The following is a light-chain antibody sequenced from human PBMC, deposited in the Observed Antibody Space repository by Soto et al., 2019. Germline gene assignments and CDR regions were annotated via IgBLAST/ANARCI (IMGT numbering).Light chain of an antibody. CDR3: CSYAGSRV. J-gene: IGLJ3*02. CDR2: XXX. Sequence: QSALTQPASVSGSPGQSITISCTGTSSDVGSYNLVSWYQQHPGKAPKLMIXXXXXXXSXVSNRFSGSKSGNPASLSISXXXXXXXXXYYCCSYAGSRVFGGGTKLTVL. CDR1: SSDVGSYNL. V-gene: IGLV2-23*01.